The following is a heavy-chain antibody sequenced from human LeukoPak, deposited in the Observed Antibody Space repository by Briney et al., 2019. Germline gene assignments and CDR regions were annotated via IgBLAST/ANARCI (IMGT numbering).Heavy chain of an antibody. J-gene: IGHJ6*03. V-gene: IGHV4-39*07. Sequence: SETLSLTCTVSGGSISSSSDYWGWIRQAPGKGLEWIGSIYYHENTYYNSSLKSRVTISVDTSKNQFSLMVNSVTAADTAVYYCARESRRIAAAGPSYYMDVWGRGTTVTVSS. CDR2: IYYHENT. CDR1: GGSISSSSDY. CDR3: ARESRRIAAAGPSYYMDV. D-gene: IGHD6-13*01.